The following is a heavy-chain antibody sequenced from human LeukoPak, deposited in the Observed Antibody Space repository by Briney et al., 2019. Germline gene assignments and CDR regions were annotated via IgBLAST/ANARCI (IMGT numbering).Heavy chain of an antibody. CDR3: ARADGYSYDYYYYYYMDV. CDR2: IKQDGSEK. Sequence: GGSLRLSCAASGFTFSSYWMSWVRQAPGKGLEWVANIKQDGSEKYYVDPVKGRFTISRDNAKNSLYLQMNSLRAEDTAVYYCARADGYSYDYYYYYYMDVWGKGTTVTVSS. J-gene: IGHJ6*03. D-gene: IGHD5-18*01. CDR1: GFTFSSYW. V-gene: IGHV3-7*01.